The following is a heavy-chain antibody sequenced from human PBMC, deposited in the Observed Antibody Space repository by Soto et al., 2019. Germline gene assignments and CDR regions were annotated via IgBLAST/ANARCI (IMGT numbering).Heavy chain of an antibody. CDR3: ARRSVGDDFWSGYYQYYYYGMDV. CDR1: GYTFTSYD. V-gene: IGHV1-8*01. Sequence: VNVSFKASGYTFTSYDINWVRQATGQGLEWMGWMNPNSGNTGYAQKFQGRVTMTRNTSISTAYMELSSLRSEDTAVYYCARRSVGDDFWSGYYQYYYYGMDVWGQGTTVTV. CDR2: MNPNSGNT. D-gene: IGHD3-3*01. J-gene: IGHJ6*02.